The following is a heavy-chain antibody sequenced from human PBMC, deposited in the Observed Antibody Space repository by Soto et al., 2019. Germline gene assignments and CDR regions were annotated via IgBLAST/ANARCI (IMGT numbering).Heavy chain of an antibody. Sequence: QVQLVQSGAEVKKPGSSVKVSCKASGGTLSSYAISWVRQAPGQGLEWMGGIIPIYGTANYAQKFQGRVTITADESTSTAYMELSNLRSEDTAVYYCARDLGGCSAGSCRYNCFDPWGQGTLVTVSS. CDR2: IIPIYGTA. D-gene: IGHD2-15*01. CDR3: ARDLGGCSAGSCRYNCFDP. J-gene: IGHJ5*02. CDR1: GGTLSSYA. V-gene: IGHV1-69*01.